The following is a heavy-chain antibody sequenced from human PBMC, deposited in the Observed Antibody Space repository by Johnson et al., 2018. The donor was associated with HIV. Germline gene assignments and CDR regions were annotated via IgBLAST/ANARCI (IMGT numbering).Heavy chain of an antibody. CDR3: AKNFRGGIVAAGDAFDI. CDR2: ISYDGGNK. D-gene: IGHD6-13*01. V-gene: IGHV3-30*18. CDR1: GFTFSSYG. Sequence: QVQLVESGGGVVQPGRSLRLSCAASGFTFSSYGMHWVRQAPGKGLEWVAVISYDGGNKYYGDSVKGRFTISRDKSKNTLYLQMNSLRAEDTAMYYCAKNFRGGIVAAGDAFDIWGQGTMVTVSS. J-gene: IGHJ3*02.